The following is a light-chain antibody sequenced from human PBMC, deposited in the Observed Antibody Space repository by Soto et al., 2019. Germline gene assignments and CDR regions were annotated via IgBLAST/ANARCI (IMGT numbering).Light chain of an antibody. J-gene: IGLJ1*01. V-gene: IGLV2-14*01. Sequence: QSVLTQPASVSGSPGQSITISCTGTSSDIGAFNFVSWYQQHPGKAPKLLIYEVTNRPSGVSNRFSGSKSGNTASLTISGLQAEDEADFYCSSYTISTLYVFGSGTKVTVL. CDR3: SSYTISTLYV. CDR2: EVT. CDR1: SSDIGAFNF.